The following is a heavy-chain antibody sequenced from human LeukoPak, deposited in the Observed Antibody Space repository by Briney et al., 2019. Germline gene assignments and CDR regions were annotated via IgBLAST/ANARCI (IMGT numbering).Heavy chain of an antibody. CDR3: GKGRPNYYGSNGHYYKQNGDY. CDR1: GFTFSIYA. Sequence: GGSLRLSCGASGFTFSIYAMSWVRQPPGKGLEWVASVSGGGELTYYTDSVRGRFTISRDNSKSTLYLQMNTLRTEDTAVYYCGKGRPNYYGSNGHYYKQNGDYWGQGTLVTVSS. D-gene: IGHD3-22*01. V-gene: IGHV3-23*01. J-gene: IGHJ4*02. CDR2: VSGGGELT.